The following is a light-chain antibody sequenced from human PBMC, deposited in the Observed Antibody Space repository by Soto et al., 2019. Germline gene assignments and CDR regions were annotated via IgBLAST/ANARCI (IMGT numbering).Light chain of an antibody. CDR3: QQSYSTSWK. V-gene: IGKV1-39*01. CDR1: QSISSY. CDR2: AAS. Sequence: DIQMTQSPSSLSASVGDRVTITCRASQSISSYLNWYQRKPGKAPTLQIKAASSLQSGVQSMFSGRGAGTDFTLTIRSLQPEDVATYYFQQSYSTSWKFGRGTKVDIK. J-gene: IGKJ1*01.